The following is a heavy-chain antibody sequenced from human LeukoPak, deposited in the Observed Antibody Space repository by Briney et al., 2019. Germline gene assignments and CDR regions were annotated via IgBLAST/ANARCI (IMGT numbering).Heavy chain of an antibody. J-gene: IGHJ6*02. V-gene: IGHV3-30*18. CDR1: GFTFSSYG. CDR2: ISYDGSNK. Sequence: GRSLRLSCAASGFTFSSYGMLWVRQAPGKGLEWVAVISYDGSNKYYADSVKGRFTISRDNSKNTLYLQMNSLRAEDTAVYYCAKDLYYGSAYYYGMDVWGQGTTVTVSS. CDR3: AKDLYYGSAYYYGMDV. D-gene: IGHD3-10*01.